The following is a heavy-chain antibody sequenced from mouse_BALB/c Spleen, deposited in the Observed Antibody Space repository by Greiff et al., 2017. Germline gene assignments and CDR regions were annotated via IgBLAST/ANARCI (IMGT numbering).Heavy chain of an antibody. V-gene: IGHV14-3*02. D-gene: IGHD2-4*01. CDR1: GFNIKDTY. CDR2: IDPANGNT. CDR3: ARPGDYDYLAY. J-gene: IGHJ3*01. Sequence: EVQGVESGAELVKPGASVKLSCTASGFNIKDTYMHWVKQRPEQGLEWIGRIDPANGNTKYDPKFQGKATITADTSSNTAYLQLSSLTSEDTAVYYCARPGDYDYLAYWGQGTLVTVSA.